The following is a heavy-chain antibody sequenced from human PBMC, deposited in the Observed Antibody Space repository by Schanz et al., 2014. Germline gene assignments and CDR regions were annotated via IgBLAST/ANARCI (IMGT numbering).Heavy chain of an antibody. D-gene: IGHD4-17*01. CDR3: ARKMKLGVYGGKGHDSLDI. Sequence: VQLLESGGGLVQPGGSLRLSCAASGFVFGDYYMTWIRQAPGKGLEWLSYISDSGTYTNYADSVKGRFTISRDNAKRSLFLQMNSLRVEDTAVYYCARKMKLGVYGGKGHDSLDIWGQGTMVTVSS. V-gene: IGHV3-11*03. J-gene: IGHJ3*02. CDR1: GFVFGDYY. CDR2: ISDSGTYT.